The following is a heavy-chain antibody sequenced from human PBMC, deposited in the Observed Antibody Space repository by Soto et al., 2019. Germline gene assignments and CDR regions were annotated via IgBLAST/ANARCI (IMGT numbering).Heavy chain of an antibody. D-gene: IGHD3-22*01. J-gene: IGHJ4*02. CDR3: AKLPSRRDSSGYPTFDY. CDR1: GFTFSSYG. Sequence: QVQLVESGGGVVQPGRSLRLSCAASGFTFSSYGMHWVRQAPGKGLEWVAVISYDGSNKYYADSVKGRFTISRDSSKNTLYLQMNSLRAEDTAVYYCAKLPSRRDSSGYPTFDYWGQGTLVTVSS. V-gene: IGHV3-30*18. CDR2: ISYDGSNK.